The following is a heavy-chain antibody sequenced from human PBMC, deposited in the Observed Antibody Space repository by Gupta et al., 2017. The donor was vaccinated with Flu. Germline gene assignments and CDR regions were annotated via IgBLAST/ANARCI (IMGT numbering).Heavy chain of an antibody. CDR2: IWHDGSNA. D-gene: IGHD3-10*02. J-gene: IGHJ3*01. Sequence: QLVESGGGVVQPGKSLRLSCAASGFSFRGHGMHWVRQAPGKGLEWLAVIWHDGSNAYYADSVKGRFAISRDNSKKMLYLQMNSLRADDTAIYYCARPRFHMLDALDLWGQGTSVTGSS. CDR1: GFSFRGHG. CDR3: ARPRFHMLDALDL. V-gene: IGHV3-33*08.